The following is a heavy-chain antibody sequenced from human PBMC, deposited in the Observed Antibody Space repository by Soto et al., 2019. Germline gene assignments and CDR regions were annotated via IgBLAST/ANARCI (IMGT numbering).Heavy chain of an antibody. V-gene: IGHV3-23*01. CDR1: GFTFSSYA. CDR3: AKDRLLGYFDYWDY. J-gene: IGHJ4*02. CDR2: ISGSGGDT. D-gene: IGHD3-9*01. Sequence: GGSLRLSCVASGFTFSSYAMTWVRQAPGKGLEWVSGISGSGGDTYYADSVRGRFTISRDKSKNTLYLQMDSLRAEDTAVYYCAKDRLLGYFDYWDYWGQGTLVTVSS.